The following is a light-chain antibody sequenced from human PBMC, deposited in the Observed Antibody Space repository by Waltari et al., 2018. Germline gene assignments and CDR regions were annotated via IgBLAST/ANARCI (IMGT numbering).Light chain of an antibody. Sequence: QSALTQPASVSGSPGQSITISCTGNSSDVDNYNFVSWYQQHPGKDTKLMIYCGSKLPAVVADRCSVSKSCNTASLIISGLQAEDDADYYCSSYTNSITYVFGTGTKGTVL. CDR3: SSYTNSITYV. CDR2: CGS. V-gene: IGLV2-14*02. J-gene: IGLJ1*01. CDR1: SSDVDNYNF.